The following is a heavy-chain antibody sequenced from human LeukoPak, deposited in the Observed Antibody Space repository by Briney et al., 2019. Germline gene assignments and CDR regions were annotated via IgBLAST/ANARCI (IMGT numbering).Heavy chain of an antibody. CDR3: ARVRYPPGWFDP. V-gene: IGHV3-21*01. D-gene: IGHD3-9*01. J-gene: IGHJ5*02. Sequence: GGSLRLSCAASGFTFSSYSMNWVRQAPGKGLEWVSSISSSSSYIYYADSVKGRFTISRDNAENSLYLQMNSLRAEDTAVYYCARVRYPPGWFDPWGQGTLVTVSS. CDR2: ISSSSSYI. CDR1: GFTFSSYS.